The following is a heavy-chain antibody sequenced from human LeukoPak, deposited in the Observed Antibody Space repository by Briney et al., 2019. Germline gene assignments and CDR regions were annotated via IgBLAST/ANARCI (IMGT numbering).Heavy chain of an antibody. CDR3: ARNVRGQRFYYYYMDV. Sequence: PSETLSLTCAVSGYSISSGYYWGWIRPPPGKGLEWIGRIYHSGSTYYNPSLKSRVTISVDTSKNQFSLKLSSVTAADTAVYYCARNVRGQRFYYYYMDVWGKGTTVTVSS. CDR1: GYSISSGYY. V-gene: IGHV4-38-2*01. J-gene: IGHJ6*03. D-gene: IGHD3-16*01. CDR2: IYHSGST.